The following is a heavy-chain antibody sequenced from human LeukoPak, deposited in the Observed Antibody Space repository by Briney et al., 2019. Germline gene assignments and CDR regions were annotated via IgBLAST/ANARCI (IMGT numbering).Heavy chain of an antibody. CDR2: INPSGTST. V-gene: IGHV1-46*01. CDR1: GYTFTSSF. J-gene: IGHJ3*02. D-gene: IGHD3-22*01. Sequence: ASVKVSCKASGYTFTSSFMHWVRQAPGQGLEWMGIINPSGTSTSYAQKFQGRVTMTRDVSTSTVYMELSSLRFEDTAVYYCARVKSYYYDTSDKDAFDIWGQGTMVTVSS. CDR3: ARVKSYYYDTSDKDAFDI.